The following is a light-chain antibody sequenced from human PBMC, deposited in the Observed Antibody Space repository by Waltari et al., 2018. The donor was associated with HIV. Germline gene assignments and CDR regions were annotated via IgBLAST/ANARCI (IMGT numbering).Light chain of an antibody. V-gene: IGKV3-20*01. Sequence: EIVFTQSPGTLSLSPGERATLSCRASQSVNSNYLAWYQQKPGQAPRLLIYGASSRATGIPNGFSGRGSGTDFTLTDSRLEPEDSAVYYCQKYGTSPRTFGRGTKVEI. CDR1: QSVNSNY. CDR2: GAS. J-gene: IGKJ1*01. CDR3: QKYGTSPRT.